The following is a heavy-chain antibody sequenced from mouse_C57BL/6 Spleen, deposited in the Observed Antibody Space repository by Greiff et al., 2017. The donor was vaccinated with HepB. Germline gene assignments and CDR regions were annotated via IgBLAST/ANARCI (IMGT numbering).Heavy chain of an antibody. CDR1: GYAFSSSW. Sequence: QVQLKESGPELVKPGASVKISCKASGYAFSSSWMNWVKQRPGKGLEWIGRIYPGDGDTNYNGKFKGKATLTADKSSSTAYMQLSSLTSEDSAVYFCAREGIYYDYDGWYFDVWGTGTTVTVSS. J-gene: IGHJ1*03. V-gene: IGHV1-82*01. CDR2: IYPGDGDT. CDR3: AREGIYYDYDGWYFDV. D-gene: IGHD2-4*01.